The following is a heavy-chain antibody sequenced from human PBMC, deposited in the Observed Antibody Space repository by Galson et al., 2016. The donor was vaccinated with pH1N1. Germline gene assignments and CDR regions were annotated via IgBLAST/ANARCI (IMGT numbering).Heavy chain of an antibody. Sequence: SVKVSCKASGGSFAKYAVSWVRQAPGQGLEWMGRIIPIYGTANYAQKFQGRVTITADEYTTTVYMELNSLISEDTAIYYCARTGRTETTKEGFAWGYGMDVWGQGTTVTVSS. D-gene: IGHD1-1*01. CDR2: IIPIYGTA. J-gene: IGHJ6*02. CDR3: ARTGRTETTKEGFAWGYGMDV. V-gene: IGHV1-69*13. CDR1: GGSFAKYA.